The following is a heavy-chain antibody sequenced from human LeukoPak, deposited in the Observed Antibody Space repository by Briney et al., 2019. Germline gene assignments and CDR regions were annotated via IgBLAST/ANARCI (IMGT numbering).Heavy chain of an antibody. CDR1: GYTFTSYG. V-gene: IGHV1-69*13. CDR3: ARGRSEANGSGRFYFDY. D-gene: IGHD3-10*01. J-gene: IGHJ4*02. CDR2: IIPIFGTA. Sequence: SVKVSCKASGYTFTSYGISWVRQAPGQGLEWMGGIIPIFGTANYAQKFQGRVTITADESTSTAYMELSSLRSEDTAVYYCARGRSEANGSGRFYFDYWGQGTLVTVSS.